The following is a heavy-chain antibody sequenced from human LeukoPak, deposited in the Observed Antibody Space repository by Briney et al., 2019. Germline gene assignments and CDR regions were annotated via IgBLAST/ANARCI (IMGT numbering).Heavy chain of an antibody. Sequence: ASVKVSCKASGDTLTSYYMHWVRQAPGQGLEWMGIINPSGYRTSYAQKFQGRVTMTRDTSTNTVYMELSSLRSEDTAVYYCARYYYDSSGYLYAFDIWGQGTMVTVSS. D-gene: IGHD3-22*01. CDR3: ARYYYDSSGYLYAFDI. J-gene: IGHJ3*02. CDR2: INPSGYRT. CDR1: GDTLTSYY. V-gene: IGHV1-46*01.